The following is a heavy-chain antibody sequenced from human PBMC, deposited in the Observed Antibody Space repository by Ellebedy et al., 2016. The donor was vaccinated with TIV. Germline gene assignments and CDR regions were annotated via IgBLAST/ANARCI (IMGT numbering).Heavy chain of an antibody. CDR3: ARGEETYGMGYFDY. J-gene: IGHJ4*02. V-gene: IGHV3-30-3*01. CDR2: ISYDGNNK. CDR1: GFTFSSYA. D-gene: IGHD4-17*01. Sequence: GESLKISCAASGFTFSSYAMHWVRQAPGKGLEWVAVISYDGNNKYYADSVKGRFTISRDNSKNTLYLQMNSLRAEDTAAYYCARGEETYGMGYFDYWGQGTLVTVSS.